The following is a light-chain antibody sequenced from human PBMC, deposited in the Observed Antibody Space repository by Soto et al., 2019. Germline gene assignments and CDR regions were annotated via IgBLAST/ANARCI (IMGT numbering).Light chain of an antibody. CDR1: QSVSSN. CDR3: QQYNNWPVT. Sequence: EIVMTQSPATLSVSPGERATLFCRASQSVSSNLAWYQQKPGQAPRLLIYGASTRATGIPARFSGSGSGTEFTLTISSLQSEDFAVYYCQQYNNWPVTFGGGTKVDIK. CDR2: GAS. J-gene: IGKJ4*01. V-gene: IGKV3-15*01.